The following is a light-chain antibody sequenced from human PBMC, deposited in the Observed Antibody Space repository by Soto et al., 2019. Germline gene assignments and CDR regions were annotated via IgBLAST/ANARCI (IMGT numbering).Light chain of an antibody. CDR3: AAWDDSLKGWV. Sequence: QSVLTQPPSASGTPGQRVTISCSGSSSNIGSERVNWYQQVPGTAPKLLIYANNQRPSGVPDRFSVSKSGTSASLAIDGLQSEDEADYYCAAWDDSLKGWVFGGGTKVTVL. CDR1: SSNIGSER. CDR2: ANN. V-gene: IGLV1-44*01. J-gene: IGLJ3*02.